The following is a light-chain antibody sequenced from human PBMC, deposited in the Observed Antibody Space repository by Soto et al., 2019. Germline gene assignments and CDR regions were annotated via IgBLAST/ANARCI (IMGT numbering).Light chain of an antibody. J-gene: IGKJ2*01. CDR1: QSLVDNDGYSY. CDR3: MQGTHWPYT. CDR2: KIS. V-gene: IGKV2-30*01. Sequence: VVMTQSPLSLPVTLGEPASVSCRSGQSLVDNDGYSYLSWFQQRPGQSPRRLIYKISNRDSGVPDRFSGSGSDTDFTLKISRVEPEDVAVYYCMQGTHWPYTFGQGTQLEIK.